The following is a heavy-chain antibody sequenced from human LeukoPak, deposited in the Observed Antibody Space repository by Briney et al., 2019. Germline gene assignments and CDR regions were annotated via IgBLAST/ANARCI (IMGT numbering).Heavy chain of an antibody. Sequence: GASVKVSCKASGYTFTSYDINWVRQATGQGLEWMGWMNPNSGNTGYAQKFQGRVTMTRNTSISTAYMELSSLRSEDTAVYYCARVLPDYYGSGCPNWFDPWGQETLVTVSS. CDR1: GYTFTSYD. D-gene: IGHD3-10*01. V-gene: IGHV1-8*01. CDR3: ARVLPDYYGSGCPNWFDP. CDR2: MNPNSGNT. J-gene: IGHJ5*02.